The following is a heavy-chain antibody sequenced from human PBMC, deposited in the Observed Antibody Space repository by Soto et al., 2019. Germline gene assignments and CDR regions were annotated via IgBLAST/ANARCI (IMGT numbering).Heavy chain of an antibody. D-gene: IGHD1-1*01. CDR1: GFPFGNYA. J-gene: IGHJ4*02. Sequence: GSLRLSCAASGFPFGNYAMSWVRQAPGKGLEWISGISGGGHGTNYADSVKGRFTISRDNSRNTLYLQMNSLRVEDTAVYYCAKDPRLQLGFWGQGTLVTVSS. V-gene: IGHV3-23*01. CDR3: AKDPRLQLGF. CDR2: ISGGGHGT.